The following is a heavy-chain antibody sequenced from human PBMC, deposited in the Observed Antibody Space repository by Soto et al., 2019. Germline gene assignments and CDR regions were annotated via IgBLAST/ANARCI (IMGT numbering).Heavy chain of an antibody. V-gene: IGHV3-7*01. CDR1: GFTFSSYW. J-gene: IGHJ5*02. CDR2: IKQDGSEK. D-gene: IGHD3-3*01. Sequence: GGSLRLSCSASGFTFSSYWMSWVRQAPGKGLEWVANIKQDGSEKYYVDSVKGRFTISRDNAKNSLYLQMNSLRAEDTAVYYCARDPVNYDFWSGLSWFDPWGQGTLVTVSS. CDR3: ARDPVNYDFWSGLSWFDP.